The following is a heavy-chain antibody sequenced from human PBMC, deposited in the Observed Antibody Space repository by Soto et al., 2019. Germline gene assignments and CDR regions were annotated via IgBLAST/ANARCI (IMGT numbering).Heavy chain of an antibody. CDR1: GFTFSSYA. J-gene: IGHJ6*02. V-gene: IGHV3-64*01. D-gene: IGHD3-3*02. CDR2: ITSNGGNT. Sequence: EVQLVESGGGLVQPGGSLRLSCAASGFTFSSYAMHWVRQAPGKGLEYVSVITSNGGNTDYASSVKGRFTISRDNSKNTLSFKMGSLRAEEMAVYYCARLIAFGYGMDVCGQGTTVTVSS. CDR3: ARLIAFGYGMDV.